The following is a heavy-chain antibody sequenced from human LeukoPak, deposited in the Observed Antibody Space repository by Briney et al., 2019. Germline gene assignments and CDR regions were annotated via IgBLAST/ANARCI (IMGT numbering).Heavy chain of an antibody. J-gene: IGHJ5*02. CDR3: AKDLRYCSTTRCYKEWFDP. D-gene: IGHD2-2*02. V-gene: IGHV3-23*01. CDR1: GFTFSSYA. Sequence: GGSLRLSCAASGFTFSSYAMTWVRQAPGKGLEWVSAISGSGGGTYYADSVKGRLTISRDNSKSTLFLQMNSLRAEDTAIYYCAKDLRYCSTTRCYKEWFDPWGQGTLVTVSS. CDR2: ISGSGGGT.